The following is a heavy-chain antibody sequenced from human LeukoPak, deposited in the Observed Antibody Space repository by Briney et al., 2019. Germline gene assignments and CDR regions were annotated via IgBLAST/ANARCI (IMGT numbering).Heavy chain of an antibody. Sequence: SETLSLTCAVYGGSFSGYYWSWIRQPPGKGLEWIGEINHSGSTNYNPSLKSRVTISVDTSKNQFSLKLSSVTAADTAVYYCVRGEWYSIGLFDYWGQGTLVTVSS. CDR3: VRGEWYSIGLFDY. J-gene: IGHJ4*02. CDR1: GGSFSGYY. D-gene: IGHD6-13*01. V-gene: IGHV4-34*01. CDR2: INHSGST.